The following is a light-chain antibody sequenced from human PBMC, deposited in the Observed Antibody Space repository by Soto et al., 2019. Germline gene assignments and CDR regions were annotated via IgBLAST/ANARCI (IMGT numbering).Light chain of an antibody. Sequence: DIQMTQSPSTLSASVGDRVTITCRASQSIDINLAWYQQKPGKAPNLLIYKASSLESGVPSRFSGSGSGTEFTLTISSLQPDDFATYYCQQYQHKSYPYTFDQGTKLEIK. V-gene: IGKV1-5*03. CDR1: QSIDIN. CDR2: KAS. J-gene: IGKJ2*01. CDR3: QQYQHKSYPYT.